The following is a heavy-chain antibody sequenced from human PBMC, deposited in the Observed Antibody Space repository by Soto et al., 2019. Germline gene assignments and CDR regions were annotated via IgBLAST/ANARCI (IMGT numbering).Heavy chain of an antibody. CDR3: TRHGPGDYFLFDP. D-gene: IGHD4-17*01. Sequence: PGGSLRLSCAASGFTFSGFWMHWVRQAPGKGLVWVSRASPDGTSTSYADSVKGRFTISRDNARNTLYMQMNSLRVDDTAVYYCTRHGPGDYFLFDPWGQGTLVTVSS. J-gene: IGHJ5*02. CDR1: GFTFSGFW. V-gene: IGHV3-74*01. CDR2: ASPDGTST.